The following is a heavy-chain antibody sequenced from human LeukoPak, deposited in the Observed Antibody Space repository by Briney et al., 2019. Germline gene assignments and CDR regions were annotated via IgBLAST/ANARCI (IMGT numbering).Heavy chain of an antibody. CDR3: ARAQIEYSSSCHFDY. CDR2: IYYSGST. V-gene: IGHV4-59*12. CDR1: GGSISSYY. D-gene: IGHD6-6*01. Sequence: ASETLSLTCTVSGGSISSYYWSWIRQPPGKGLEWIGYIYYSGSTDYNPSLKSRVTISVDTSKNQFSLKLSSVTPEDTAVYYCARAQIEYSSSCHFDYWGQGTLVTVSS. J-gene: IGHJ4*02.